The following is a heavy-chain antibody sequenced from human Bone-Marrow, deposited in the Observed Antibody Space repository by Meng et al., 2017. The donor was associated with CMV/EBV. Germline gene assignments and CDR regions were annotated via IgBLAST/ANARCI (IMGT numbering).Heavy chain of an antibody. CDR3: ARDERACISGSCQGYGYFDL. D-gene: IGHD2-15*01. Sequence: GGSLRLSCAASGFTFSSYSMNWVRQAPGKGLEWVSSTSGSSRYIYYADSVKGRFTISRDNAKNSLYLQMNSLRAEDTAVYYCARDERACISGSCQGYGYFDLWGRGTLVTVPS. CDR2: TSGSSRYI. CDR1: GFTFSSYS. J-gene: IGHJ2*01. V-gene: IGHV3-21*06.